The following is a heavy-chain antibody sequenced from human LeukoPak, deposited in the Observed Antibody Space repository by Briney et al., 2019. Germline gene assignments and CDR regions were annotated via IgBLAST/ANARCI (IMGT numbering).Heavy chain of an antibody. V-gene: IGHV3-23*01. CDR3: AKDFLRDDYGNWFDP. Sequence: PGGSLRLSCAASGFTFSSYAMSWVRQAPGKGLEWVPFISGSGGSTYYADSVEGRFTVSRDNSKNTLYLQMNSLRAEDTAVYYCAKDFLRDDYGNWFDPWGQGTLVTVSS. CDR1: GFTFSSYA. CDR2: ISGSGGST. D-gene: IGHD4-17*01. J-gene: IGHJ5*02.